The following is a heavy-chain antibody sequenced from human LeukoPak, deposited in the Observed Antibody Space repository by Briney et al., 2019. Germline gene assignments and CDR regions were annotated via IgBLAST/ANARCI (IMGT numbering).Heavy chain of an antibody. Sequence: PGGSLRLSCAASGFTFSSYWMSWVRQAPGKGLEWVANIKQDGSEKYYVDSVKGRLTISRDNAKNSLYLQMNSLRAEDTAVYYCAKDMWFGELAPSDAFDIWGQGTMVTVSS. CDR3: AKDMWFGELAPSDAFDI. CDR2: IKQDGSEK. V-gene: IGHV3-7*01. J-gene: IGHJ3*02. CDR1: GFTFSSYW. D-gene: IGHD3-10*01.